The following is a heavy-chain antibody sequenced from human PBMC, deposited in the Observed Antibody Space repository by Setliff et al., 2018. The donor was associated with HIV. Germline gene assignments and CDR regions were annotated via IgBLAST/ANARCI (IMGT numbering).Heavy chain of an antibody. Sequence: PSETLPLTCTLSGGSLSSFYWSWIRQPPGKGLEWIGNIYGMGETKYHPSLKSRVTISLDKTKNAFSLRLTSVTAADTGVYFCARSVDPDIWGKGTTVTVSS. J-gene: IGHJ6*04. CDR3: ARSVDPDI. CDR2: IYGMGET. CDR1: GGSLSSFY. V-gene: IGHV4-4*08.